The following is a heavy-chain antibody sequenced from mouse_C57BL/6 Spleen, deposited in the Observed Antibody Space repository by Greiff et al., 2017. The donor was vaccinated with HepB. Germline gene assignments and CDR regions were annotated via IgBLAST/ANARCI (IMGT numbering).Heavy chain of an antibody. J-gene: IGHJ2*01. V-gene: IGHV1-58*01. CDR3: ASLYYGNYEGY. Sequence: VQLKESGAELVRPGSSVKMSCKTSGYTFTSYGINWVKQRPGQGLEWIGYIYIGNGYTEYNEKFKGKTTLPSDTSSSTADMQLSSLTSEDSAIDFCASLYYGNYEGYWGQGTTLTVSS. CDR2: IYIGNGYT. D-gene: IGHD2-1*01. CDR1: GYTFTSYG.